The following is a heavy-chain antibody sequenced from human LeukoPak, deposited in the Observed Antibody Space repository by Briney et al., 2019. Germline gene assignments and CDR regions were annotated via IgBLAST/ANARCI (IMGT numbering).Heavy chain of an antibody. Sequence: ASVKVSCKASGYTFTDYHVHWVRQAPGQGLEWMGWINPNSGGTNYAQKFQGRVTMTRDTSISTAYMELSRLTSDDTAVYYCAREEWGLSDYWGQGTLVTVSS. V-gene: IGHV1-2*02. CDR2: INPNSGGT. D-gene: IGHD7-27*01. CDR3: AREEWGLSDY. CDR1: GYTFTDYH. J-gene: IGHJ4*02.